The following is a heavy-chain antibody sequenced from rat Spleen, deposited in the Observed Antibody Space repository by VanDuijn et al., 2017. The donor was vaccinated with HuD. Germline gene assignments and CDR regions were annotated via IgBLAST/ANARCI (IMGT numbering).Heavy chain of an antibody. CDR1: GFSLTSYH. V-gene: IGHV2-43*01. Sequence: QVQLKESGPGLVQPSQTLSLTCTVSGFSLTSYHVSWVRQPPGKGLEWMGVMWTGGNTAYNSFLKSRLSISRDTSTSQVFLKVNSLQPEDTGTYYCARLEGITSDWFAYWGQGTLVTVSS. CDR2: MWTGGNT. CDR3: ARLEGITSDWFAY. J-gene: IGHJ3*01. D-gene: IGHD1-4*01.